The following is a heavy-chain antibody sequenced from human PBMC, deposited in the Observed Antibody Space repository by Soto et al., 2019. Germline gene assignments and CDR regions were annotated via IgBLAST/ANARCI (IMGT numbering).Heavy chain of an antibody. CDR3: ARGWIAVAGTGYYYMDV. CDR1: GGSFSGYY. D-gene: IGHD6-19*01. CDR2: INHSGST. Sequence: QVQLQQWGAGLLKPSETLSLTCAVYGGSFSGYYWSWIRQPPGKGLEWIGEINHSGSTNYTPSLKSRVTISVDTSKNQFSLKVSSVPAADTAVYYCARGWIAVAGTGYYYMDVWGKGTTVTVSS. J-gene: IGHJ6*03. V-gene: IGHV4-34*01.